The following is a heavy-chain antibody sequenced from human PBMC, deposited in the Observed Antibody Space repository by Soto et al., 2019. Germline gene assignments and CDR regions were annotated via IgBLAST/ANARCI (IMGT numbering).Heavy chain of an antibody. CDR2: IYYSGST. V-gene: IGHV4-39*01. J-gene: IGHJ6*02. CDR3: ARETIFGVVTYYYYYGMDV. D-gene: IGHD3-3*01. Sequence: PSETLSLTCTVSGGSISSSSYYWGWIRQPPGKGLEWIGRIYYSGSTYYNPSLKSRVTISVDTSKNQFSLKLSSVTAADTAVYYCARETIFGVVTYYYYYGMDVWGQGTTVTVSS. CDR1: GGSISSSSYY.